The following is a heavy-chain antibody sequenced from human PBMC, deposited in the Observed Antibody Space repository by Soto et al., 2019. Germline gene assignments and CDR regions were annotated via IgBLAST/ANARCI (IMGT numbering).Heavy chain of an antibody. D-gene: IGHD2-15*01. Sequence: SETLSLTCAVYGGSFSGYYWTWIRQPPGTGLEWIGEINHSGSTNYNPSLKSRVTISVDTSKNQFSLKLSSVTAADTAVYYCARFSRSGGSCYSDYWGQGTLVTVSS. CDR2: INHSGST. V-gene: IGHV4-34*01. J-gene: IGHJ4*02. CDR1: GGSFSGYY. CDR3: ARFSRSGGSCYSDY.